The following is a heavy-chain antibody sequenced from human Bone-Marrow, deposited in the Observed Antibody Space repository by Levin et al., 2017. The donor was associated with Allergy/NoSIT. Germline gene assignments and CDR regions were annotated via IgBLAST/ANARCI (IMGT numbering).Heavy chain of an antibody. CDR2: IAPPLLSGAT. D-gene: IGHD1-26*01. CDR1: GGTLSNYA. CDR3: AADLGAFSPLDY. J-gene: IGHJ4*02. Sequence: ASVKVSCKASGGTLSNYATNWMRQAPGQGLEWMGGIAPPLLSGATPYAQKFQGRVTITADKSTTSTYMELTSLTSDDTAIYYCAADLGAFSPLDYWGQGTLVTVSS. V-gene: IGHV1-69*06.